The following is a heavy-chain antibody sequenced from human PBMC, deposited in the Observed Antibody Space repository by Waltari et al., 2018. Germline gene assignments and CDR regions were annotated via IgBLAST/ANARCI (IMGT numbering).Heavy chain of an antibody. CDR2: ISILGIA. CDR3: ARVGDIVVVPADPEGAFDI. J-gene: IGHJ3*02. D-gene: IGHD2-2*01. V-gene: IGHV1-69*04. Sequence: ISILGIANYAQKFQGRVTITADESTSTAYMELSSLRSEDTAVYYCARVGDIVVVPADPEGAFDIWGQGTMVTVSS.